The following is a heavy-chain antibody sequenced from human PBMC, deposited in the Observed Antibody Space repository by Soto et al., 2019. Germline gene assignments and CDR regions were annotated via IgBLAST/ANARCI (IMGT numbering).Heavy chain of an antibody. CDR3: ARDPRGTHFDY. V-gene: IGHV1-69*13. J-gene: IGHJ4*02. CDR1: GGTFSSYA. Sequence: ASVKVSCKASGGTFSSYAISWVRQAPGQGLEWMGGIIPIFGTANYAQKFQGRVTITADESTSTAYMELSSLRPEDTAVYYCARDPRGTHFDYWGQGTLVTVSS. CDR2: IIPIFGTA. D-gene: IGHD1-1*01.